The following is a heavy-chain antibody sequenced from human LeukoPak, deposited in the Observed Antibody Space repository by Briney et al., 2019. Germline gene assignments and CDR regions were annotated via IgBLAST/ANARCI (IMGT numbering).Heavy chain of an antibody. J-gene: IGHJ3*02. V-gene: IGHV4-4*07. D-gene: IGHD3-22*01. CDR3: ARAREYYYDSSGYYLDAFDI. CDR2: IYTSGST. CDR1: GGSISSYY. Sequence: SETLSLTCTVSGGSISSYYWSWIRQPAGKGLEWIGRIYTSGSTNYNPSLKSRVTMSVDTSKNQLSLKLSSVTAADTAVYYCARAREYYYDSSGYYLDAFDIWGQGTMVTVSS.